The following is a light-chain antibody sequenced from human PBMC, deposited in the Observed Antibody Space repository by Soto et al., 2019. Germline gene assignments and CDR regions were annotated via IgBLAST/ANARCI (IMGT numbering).Light chain of an antibody. CDR2: DVS. CDR1: SSDDGGYNY. Sequence: QSALTQPASVSGSPGQSITISCTGTSSDDGGYNYVSWYQQHPGKAPKLMIYDVSNRPSGVSNRFSGSKSGNTASLTISGLQAEDEADYYCNSYTSSSTPYVFGTGTKVTVL. CDR3: NSYTSSSTPYV. J-gene: IGLJ1*01. V-gene: IGLV2-14*01.